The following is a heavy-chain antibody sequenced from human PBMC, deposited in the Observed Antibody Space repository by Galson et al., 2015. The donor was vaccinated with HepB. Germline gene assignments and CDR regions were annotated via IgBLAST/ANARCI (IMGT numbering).Heavy chain of an antibody. CDR1: GYTFSSYY. D-gene: IGHD3-22*01. CDR2: INPSSGST. J-gene: IGHJ3*02. Sequence: SVKVSCKASGYTFSSYYMHWVRQAPGQGLEWMGTINPSSGSTRYAQKFQGRVTVTRDTSTSTVYMELSSLRSEDAAVYYCARGGGYDGSGHHYWDAIDNWGQGTMVIVSP. CDR3: ARGGGYDGSGHHYWDAIDN. V-gene: IGHV1-46*01.